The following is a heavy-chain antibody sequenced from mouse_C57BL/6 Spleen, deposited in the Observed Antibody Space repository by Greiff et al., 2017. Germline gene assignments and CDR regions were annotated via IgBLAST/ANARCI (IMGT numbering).Heavy chain of an antibody. CDR1: GYTFTSYW. CDR3: ARCDYPVYYYAMDY. D-gene: IGHD2-13*01. V-gene: IGHV1-53*01. J-gene: IGHJ4*01. Sequence: QVQLQQSGTELVKPGASLKLSCKASGYTFTSYWMHWVKQRPGQGLEWIGNINPSNGGTNYNEKFKSKATLTVDKSSSTAYMQLSSLTSEDSAVYYCARCDYPVYYYAMDYWGQGTSVTVSS. CDR2: INPSNGGT.